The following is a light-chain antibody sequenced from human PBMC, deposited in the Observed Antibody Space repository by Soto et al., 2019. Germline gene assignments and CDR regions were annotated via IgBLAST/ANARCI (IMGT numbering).Light chain of an antibody. V-gene: IGLV1-44*01. Sequence: QSVLTQPPSVSGTPGQRVTISCSGSTSNIGSNTVSWHQQVPGTAPKLLIYSNNKRPSGVPDRITGSTSGTAASLAISGLQSDDEAEYYCVTWDDSLHAWVFGGGTKLTVL. J-gene: IGLJ3*02. CDR2: SNN. CDR1: TSNIGSNT. CDR3: VTWDDSLHAWV.